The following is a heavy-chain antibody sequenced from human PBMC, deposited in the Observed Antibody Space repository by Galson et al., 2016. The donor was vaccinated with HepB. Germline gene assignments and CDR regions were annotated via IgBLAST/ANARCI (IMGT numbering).Heavy chain of an antibody. CDR1: SFSFSTYG. D-gene: IGHD3-16*01. V-gene: IGHV3-33*01. J-gene: IGHJ4*02. CDR2: IWHDGSNK. CDR3: AREIQGRWYYFDY. Sequence: SLRLSCAASSFSFSTYGMHWVRQAPGKGLEWVAVIWHDGSNKQYADSVKGRFTISRDNSKSTLNLQMNSLRVEDTAAYYCAREIQGRWYYFDYWGQGTLVTVSS.